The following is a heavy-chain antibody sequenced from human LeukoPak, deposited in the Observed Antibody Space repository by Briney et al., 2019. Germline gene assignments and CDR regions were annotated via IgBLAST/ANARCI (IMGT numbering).Heavy chain of an antibody. CDR3: ASDHGGGYYDSSDGWFDP. CDR1: GGTFSSYA. J-gene: IGHJ5*02. V-gene: IGHV1-69*04. CDR2: IIPILGIA. Sequence: ASVKVSCKASGGTFSSYAISWVRQAPGQGLEWMGRIIPILGIANYAQKFQGWVTMTRDTSISTAYMELSRLRSDDTAVYYCASDHGGGYYDSSDGWFDPWGQGTLVTVSS. D-gene: IGHD3-22*01.